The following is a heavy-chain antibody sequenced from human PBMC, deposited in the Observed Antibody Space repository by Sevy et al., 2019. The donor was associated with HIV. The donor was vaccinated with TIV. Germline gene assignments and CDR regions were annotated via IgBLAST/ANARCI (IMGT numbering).Heavy chain of an antibody. V-gene: IGHV3-30-3*01. CDR3: ARERYYYDSSGYYQGGHLWYYGMDV. D-gene: IGHD3-22*01. CDR2: ISYDGSNK. CDR1: GFTFSSYA. J-gene: IGHJ6*02. Sequence: GGSLRLSCAASGFTFSSYAMHWVRQAPGKGLEWVAVISYDGSNKYYADSVKGRFTISRDNSKNTLYLQMNSLRAEDTAVYYCARERYYYDSSGYYQGGHLWYYGMDVWGQGTTVTVSS.